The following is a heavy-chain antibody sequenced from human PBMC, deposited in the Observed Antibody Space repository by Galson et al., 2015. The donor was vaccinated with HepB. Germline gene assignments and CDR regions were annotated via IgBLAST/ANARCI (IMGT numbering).Heavy chain of an antibody. CDR1: GFTFSNAW. D-gene: IGHD6-13*01. V-gene: IGHV3-15*01. Sequence: SLRLSCAASGFTFSNAWMSWVRQAPGKGLEWVGRVKSKADGGTADYAEPVKGRFTISRDDSKNTLYLQMNSLRTEDTAVYYCTTVEGISWYLGYWGQGTLVTVSS. CDR3: TTVEGISWYLGY. J-gene: IGHJ4*02. CDR2: VKSKADGGTA.